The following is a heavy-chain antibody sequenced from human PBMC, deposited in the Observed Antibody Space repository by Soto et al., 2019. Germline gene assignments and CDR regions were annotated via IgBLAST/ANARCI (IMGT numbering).Heavy chain of an antibody. D-gene: IGHD3-10*01. CDR2: IYHSGST. CDR3: ARVGSGDFGHFDY. CDR1: GYSISSGYY. J-gene: IGHJ4*02. Sequence: SETLSLTCAVSGYSISSGYYWGWIRQPPGKGLEWIGSIYHSGSTYYNPSLKSRVTISVDTSKNQFSLRLSSVTAADAAVYYCARVGSGDFGHFDYWGQGTLVTVSS. V-gene: IGHV4-38-2*01.